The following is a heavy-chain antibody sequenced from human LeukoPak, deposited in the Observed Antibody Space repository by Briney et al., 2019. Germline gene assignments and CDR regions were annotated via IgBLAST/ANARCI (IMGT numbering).Heavy chain of an antibody. CDR1: GGSISSGGYS. Sequence: TSQTLSLTCAVSGGSISSGGYSWSWIRQPPGKGLEWIGYIYYSGSTKYNPYLKSRVTISIDTSKNQFSLKLSSVTAADTALYYCARGTGAYYYLWGQGTMVTVSS. V-gene: IGHV4-61*08. D-gene: IGHD3-22*01. J-gene: IGHJ3*01. CDR2: IYYSGST. CDR3: ARGTGAYYYL.